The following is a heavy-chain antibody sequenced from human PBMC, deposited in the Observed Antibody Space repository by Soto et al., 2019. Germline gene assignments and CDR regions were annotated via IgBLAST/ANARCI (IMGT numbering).Heavy chain of an antibody. CDR1: GGSITRNNHY. J-gene: IGHJ4*02. CDR2: ILYSGST. CDR3: ARLGSSGWYQGSYFDY. Sequence: QLQLQESGPGLVKPSETLSLTCIVSGGSITRNNHYWGWIRQSPGKGLEWIGSILYSGSTNYNPSLKILVTLSVETSKNQFSLKMGSVTAADTALYYCARLGSSGWYQGSYFDYWGQGTLVTVSS. V-gene: IGHV4-39*01. D-gene: IGHD6-19*01.